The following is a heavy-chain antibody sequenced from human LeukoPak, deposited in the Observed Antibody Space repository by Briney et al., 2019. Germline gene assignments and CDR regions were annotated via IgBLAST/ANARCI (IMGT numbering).Heavy chain of an antibody. CDR3: ARIKYCGGDCYSGAFDI. V-gene: IGHV3-7*01. Sequence: PGGSLRLSCAASGFTFSSYWMRWVRQAPGKGLEWVANIKQDGSEKYYVDSVKGRFTISRDNSKNTLYLQMGSLRAEDMAVYYCARIKYCGGDCYSGAFDIWGQGTMVTVSS. CDR1: GFTFSSYW. J-gene: IGHJ3*02. CDR2: IKQDGSEK. D-gene: IGHD2-21*02.